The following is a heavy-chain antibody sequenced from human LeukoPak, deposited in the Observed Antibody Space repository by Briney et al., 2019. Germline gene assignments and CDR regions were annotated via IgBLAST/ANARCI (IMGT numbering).Heavy chain of an antibody. Sequence: SQTLSPTCTVSGGSISSGGYYWSWIRQHPGKGLEWIGYIYYSGSTYYNPSLKSRVTISVDTSKNQFSLKLSSVTAADTAVYYCARDRRVRYSYVKYYYYGMDVWGQGTTVTVSS. D-gene: IGHD5-18*01. V-gene: IGHV4-31*03. J-gene: IGHJ6*02. CDR2: IYYSGST. CDR3: ARDRRVRYSYVKYYYYGMDV. CDR1: GGSISSGGYY.